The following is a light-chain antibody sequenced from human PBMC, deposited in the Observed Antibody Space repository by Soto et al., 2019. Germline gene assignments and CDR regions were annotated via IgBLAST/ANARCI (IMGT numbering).Light chain of an antibody. V-gene: IGKV3-20*01. CDR3: QQYTTSPFT. CDR1: QSVGSNY. Sequence: EIVLTQSPGTLSLSPGERATLYCRAGQSVGSNYLAWYQQKPGQAPRVLIYGASSRATGIPDRFSGSGSGADFTLTISRLEPEDFAVYYFQQYTTSPFTFGPGTKVDIK. J-gene: IGKJ3*01. CDR2: GAS.